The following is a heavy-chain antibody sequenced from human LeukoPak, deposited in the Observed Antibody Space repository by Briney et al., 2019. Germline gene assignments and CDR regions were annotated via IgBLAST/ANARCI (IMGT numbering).Heavy chain of an antibody. J-gene: IGHJ4*02. CDR2: IAYSGST. Sequence: GSLRLSCAASGFTFSSYSMNWVRQPPGKGLEWIGSIAYSGSTFYTPSLKSRVTISADTSKSQFSLKLTSVTAADTAVYYCASLRGRWGQGTLVTVSS. D-gene: IGHD4-17*01. V-gene: IGHV4-39*01. CDR3: ASLRGR. CDR1: GFTFSSYSMN.